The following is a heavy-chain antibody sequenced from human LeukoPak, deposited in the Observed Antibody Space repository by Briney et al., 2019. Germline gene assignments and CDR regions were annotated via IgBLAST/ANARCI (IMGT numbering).Heavy chain of an antibody. CDR3: ARSSESYDSSGYYSYYFDN. CDR1: GGSISSYY. J-gene: IGHJ4*02. CDR2: IHYTGST. Sequence: SETLSLTCTVSGGSISSYYWSWIRQPPGRGLEWIGYIHYTGSTNYKSSLKSRVTISVDKSKNQFSLKLRSVTAADTAVYYCARSSESYDSSGYYSYYFDNWGQGTLVTVSS. V-gene: IGHV4-59*01. D-gene: IGHD3-22*01.